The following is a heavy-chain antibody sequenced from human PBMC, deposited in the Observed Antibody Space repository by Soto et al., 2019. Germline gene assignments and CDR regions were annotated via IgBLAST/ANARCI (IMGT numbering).Heavy chain of an antibody. D-gene: IGHD3-16*01. J-gene: IGHJ6*02. V-gene: IGHV3-53*01. CDR2: IYSGGTT. CDR1: GFTVSSNY. Sequence: EVQLVESGGGLIQPGGSLRLSCAASGFTVSSNYMSWVRQAPGKGLEWVSIIYSGGTTYYAGSVKGRFTISRDNSKNTLYLQMNSLRAEDTAVYYCARDQIVEYQVVPIWGTSHFSYSGMDVWGQGTTVTVSS. CDR3: ARDQIVEYQVVPIWGTSHFSYSGMDV.